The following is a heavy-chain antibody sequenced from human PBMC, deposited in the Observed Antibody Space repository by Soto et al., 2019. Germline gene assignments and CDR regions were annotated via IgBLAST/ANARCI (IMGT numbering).Heavy chain of an antibody. CDR3: ARQSRTRVDSWQWLVRDYYYYYGMDV. CDR1: GGSISSSSYY. Sequence: QLQLQESGPGLVKPSETLSLTCTVSGGSISSSSYYWGWIRQPPGKGLEWIGRIYYSGSTYYNPSLKSRVTISVDTSKNQFSLKLSSVTAADTAVYYCARQSRTRVDSWQWLVRDYYYYYGMDVWGQGTTVTVSS. J-gene: IGHJ6*02. CDR2: IYYSGST. V-gene: IGHV4-39*01. D-gene: IGHD6-19*01.